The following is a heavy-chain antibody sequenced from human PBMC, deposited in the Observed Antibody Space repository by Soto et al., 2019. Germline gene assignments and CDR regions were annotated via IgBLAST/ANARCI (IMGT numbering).Heavy chain of an antibody. CDR3: AKLRGDYTVFDY. D-gene: IGHD4-17*01. Sequence: VGALRLSGAPSGFTFSNYWMSWVRQAPGQGLEWVASIKQDGSVKHYVDSVKGRFTISRDNAEKSLHLQMNSLRAEDTAVYYCAKLRGDYTVFDYWGQGARVTVSS. J-gene: IGHJ4*02. CDR2: IKQDGSVK. V-gene: IGHV3-7*03. CDR1: GFTFSNYW.